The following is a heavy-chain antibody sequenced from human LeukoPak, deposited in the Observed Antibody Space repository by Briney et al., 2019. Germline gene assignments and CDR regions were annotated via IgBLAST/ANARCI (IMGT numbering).Heavy chain of an antibody. D-gene: IGHD1-26*01. Sequence: PSQTLSLTCAISGDSVSSNSATWTWIRQSPSRGLEWLGRTYYRSKWYNDYAVSVKSRITINPDTSRNQFSLKLSSVTAADTAVYYCASNPEWEWEGFDYWGQGTLVTVSS. CDR2: TYYRSKWYN. CDR3: ASNPEWEWEGFDY. V-gene: IGHV6-1*01. CDR1: GDSVSSNSAT. J-gene: IGHJ4*02.